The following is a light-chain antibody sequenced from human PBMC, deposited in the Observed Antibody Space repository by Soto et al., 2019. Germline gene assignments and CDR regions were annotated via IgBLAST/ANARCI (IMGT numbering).Light chain of an antibody. V-gene: IGKV1-5*03. J-gene: IGKJ1*01. CDR1: QSISSW. CDR3: QQYNSYWT. Sequence: DIQMTQSPSTLSVSVGDSVTITCRASQSISSWLARYQQKPGKAPNLLIYKASSLEGGVPSRFSGSGSGTEFTLTISSLQPDEFATYYCQQYNSYWTFGQGTKVDI. CDR2: KAS.